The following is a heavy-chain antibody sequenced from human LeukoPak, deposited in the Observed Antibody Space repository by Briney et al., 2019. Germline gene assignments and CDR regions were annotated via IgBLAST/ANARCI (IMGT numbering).Heavy chain of an antibody. V-gene: IGHV3-23*01. CDR3: AKPKGIAAAGTKILIDAFDI. CDR2: ISGSGGST. D-gene: IGHD6-13*01. J-gene: IGHJ3*02. CDR1: GFTFSSYA. Sequence: GGSLRLSCAASGFTFSSYAMSWVRQAPGKGLEWVSAISGSGGSTYYADSVKGRFTISRDNSKNTLYLQMNSLRAEDTAVYYCAKPKGIAAAGTKILIDAFDIWGQGTMVTVSS.